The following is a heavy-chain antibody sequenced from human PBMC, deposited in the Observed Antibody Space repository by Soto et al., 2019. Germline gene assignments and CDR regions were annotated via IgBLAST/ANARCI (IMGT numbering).Heavy chain of an antibody. CDR3: ARGGVYGGDHYYTGMDV. V-gene: IGHV3-74*01. Sequence: GGSLRLSCAASGFTFSTYWLHWVRQAPGKGLVWISRINSDGSGTNYADSVKGRFTISRDNSKNMVYLQMNDLRADDSAVYYCARGGVYGGDHYYTGMDVWGQGTTVTVSS. D-gene: IGHD3-3*01. CDR1: GFTFSTYW. J-gene: IGHJ6*02. CDR2: INSDGSGT.